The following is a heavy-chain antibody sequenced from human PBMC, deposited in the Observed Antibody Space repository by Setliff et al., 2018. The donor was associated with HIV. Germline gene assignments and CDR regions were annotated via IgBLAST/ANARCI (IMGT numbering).Heavy chain of an antibody. CDR3: ARGPYSSSSYYYGMDV. Sequence: SVMVSCKASGGTFSSYAISWVRQAPGQGLEWMGGISPIFGTANYAQKFQGRVTITADESTSTAYMELSSLRSEDTAVYYCARGPYSSSSYYYGMDVWGQGTTVTVSS. D-gene: IGHD6-6*01. CDR2: ISPIFGTA. V-gene: IGHV1-69*13. J-gene: IGHJ6*02. CDR1: GGTFSSYA.